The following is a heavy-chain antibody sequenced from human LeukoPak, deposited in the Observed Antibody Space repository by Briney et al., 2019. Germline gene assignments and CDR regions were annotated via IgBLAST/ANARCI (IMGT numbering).Heavy chain of an antibody. CDR1: GGSFSGYY. CDR2: INHSGST. J-gene: IGHJ3*02. CDR3: ARTVPTTTDGFDI. Sequence: SETLSLTCAVYGGSFSGYYWSWIRQPPGKGLEWIGEINHSGSTNYNPSLKSRVTMSVDTSKNQFSLKLSSVTAADTAVYYCARTVPTTTDGFDIWGQGTMVSVSS. D-gene: IGHD2-2*01. V-gene: IGHV4-34*01.